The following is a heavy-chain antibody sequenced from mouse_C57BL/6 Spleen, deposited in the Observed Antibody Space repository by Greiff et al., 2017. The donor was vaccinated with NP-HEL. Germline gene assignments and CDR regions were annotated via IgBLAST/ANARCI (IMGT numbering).Heavy chain of an antibody. CDR3: ARRGDSNYDFDY. CDR2: IYPRSGNT. D-gene: IGHD2-5*01. CDR1: GYTFTSYG. V-gene: IGHV1-81*01. J-gene: IGHJ2*01. Sequence: QVQLKESGAELARPGASVKLSCKASGYTFTSYGISWVKQRTGQGLEWIGEIYPRSGNTYYNEKFKGKATLTADKSSSTAYMELRSLTSEDSAVYFCARRGDSNYDFDYWGQGTTLTVSS.